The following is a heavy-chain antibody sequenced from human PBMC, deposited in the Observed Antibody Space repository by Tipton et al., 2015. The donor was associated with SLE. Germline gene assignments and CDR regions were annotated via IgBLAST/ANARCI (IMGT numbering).Heavy chain of an antibody. CDR3: ATPRIFGVVTRGAFDI. D-gene: IGHD3-3*02. CDR2: IIPIFGTA. V-gene: IGHV1-69*06. J-gene: IGHJ3*02. Sequence: QLVQSGAEVKKPGSSVKVSCKASGGTFSSYAISWVRQAPGQGLEWMGGIIPIFGTANYAQKFQGRVTITADKSTSTAYMELSSLRSEDTAVYYCATPRIFGVVTRGAFDIWGQGTMVTVSS. CDR1: GGTFSSYA.